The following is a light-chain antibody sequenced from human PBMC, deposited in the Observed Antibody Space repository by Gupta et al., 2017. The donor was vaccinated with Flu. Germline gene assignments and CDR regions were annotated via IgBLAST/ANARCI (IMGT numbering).Light chain of an antibody. J-gene: IGLJ2*01. CDR2: GNS. CDR3: QSYDSSLSGYV. V-gene: IGLV1-40*01. CDR1: SSNIGAGYD. Sequence: QSVLTQPPSVSGAPGQRVTISCTGSSSNIGAGYDVHWYQQLPGTAPKLLIYGNSNRPSGVPDGFSGSKSGTSASLAITGLQAEDEADYYCQSYDSSLSGYVFGGGTKLTVL.